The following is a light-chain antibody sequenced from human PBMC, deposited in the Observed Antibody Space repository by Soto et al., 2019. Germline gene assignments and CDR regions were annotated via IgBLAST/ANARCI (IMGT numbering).Light chain of an antibody. V-gene: IGKV1-5*01. CDR2: DAS. CDR3: QQFLSHSPA. J-gene: IGKJ1*01. Sequence: IPMTPSPATLSASAGDGVTITCRASQNINKWLAWYQHKPGKAPKLLIFDASTLLNGVPSRFSGSGWGTHFTLTIDSLQPDDFATYYCQQFLSHSPAFGQGTKVDIK. CDR1: QNINKW.